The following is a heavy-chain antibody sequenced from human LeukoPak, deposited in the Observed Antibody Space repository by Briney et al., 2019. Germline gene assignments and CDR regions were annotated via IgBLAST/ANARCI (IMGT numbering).Heavy chain of an antibody. D-gene: IGHD3-22*01. CDR2: IYPGDSDI. Sequence: PGESLKISCKGSGYRFTNYWIAWVRQMPGKGLELMGSIYPGDSDIRYSPFFQGQVTISADKSFTTAYLQWRSLKASDTAMYYCTRQGVYFSDSSAFYYWGQGTRVTVSS. CDR1: GYRFTNYW. V-gene: IGHV5-51*01. CDR3: TRQGVYFSDSSAFYY. J-gene: IGHJ4*02.